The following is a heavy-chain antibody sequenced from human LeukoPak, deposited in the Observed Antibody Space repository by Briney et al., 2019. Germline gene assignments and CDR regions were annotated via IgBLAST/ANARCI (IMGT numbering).Heavy chain of an antibody. V-gene: IGHV3-43*02. CDR3: AKVFSGNYGLSDY. J-gene: IGHJ4*02. CDR2: ISGDGGST. CDR1: GFTFDDYA. Sequence: GGSLRLSCAASGFTFDDYAMHWVRQPPGKGLEWVSLISGDGGSTYYADSVKGRFTISRDNSKNSLYLQMNSLRTEDTDLYYCAKVFSGNYGLSDYWGQGTLVTVSS. D-gene: IGHD1-26*01.